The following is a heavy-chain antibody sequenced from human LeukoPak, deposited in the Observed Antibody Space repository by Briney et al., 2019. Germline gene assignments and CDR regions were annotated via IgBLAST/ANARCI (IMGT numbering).Heavy chain of an antibody. Sequence: SETLSLTCTVSGGSISSYYWSWIRQPPGKGLEWIGYIYYSGSTNYSPSLKSRVTISIDTSKNQFSLKLNSVTAADTAVYYCARRDISGTAYDYWGQGTLVTVSS. J-gene: IGHJ4*02. CDR3: ARRDISGTAYDY. CDR2: IYYSGST. CDR1: GGSISSYY. V-gene: IGHV4-59*08. D-gene: IGHD3-10*01.